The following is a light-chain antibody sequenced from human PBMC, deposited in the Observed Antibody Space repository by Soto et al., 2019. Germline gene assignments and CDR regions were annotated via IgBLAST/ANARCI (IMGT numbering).Light chain of an antibody. CDR1: SSDVGGYDS. CDR2: EVS. J-gene: IGLJ1*01. Sequence: QSVLTQPPSASGSPGQSVTISCTGASSDVGGYDSVSWYQQHPGKAPKLMIYEVSNRPSGVSNRFSGSKSGNTASLTISGLQAEDEADYYCSSYTSSSTYVFGTGTKVTVL. V-gene: IGLV2-14*01. CDR3: SSYTSSSTYV.